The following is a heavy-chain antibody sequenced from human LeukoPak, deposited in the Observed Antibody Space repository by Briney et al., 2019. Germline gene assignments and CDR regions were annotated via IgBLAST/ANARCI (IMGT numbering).Heavy chain of an antibody. Sequence: GGSLRLSCAASGFTFSSYGMSWVRQAPGKGLEWVSAISGSRGSTYYADSVKGRFTISRDNAKNSLYLQMNSLRAEDTAVYYCAELGITMIGGVWGKGTTVTISS. CDR2: ISGSRGST. V-gene: IGHV3-23*01. CDR1: GFTFSSYG. J-gene: IGHJ6*04. CDR3: AELGITMIGGV. D-gene: IGHD3-10*02.